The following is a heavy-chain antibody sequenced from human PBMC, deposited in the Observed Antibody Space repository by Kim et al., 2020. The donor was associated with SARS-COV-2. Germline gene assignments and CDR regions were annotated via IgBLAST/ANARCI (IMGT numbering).Heavy chain of an antibody. CDR1: GGSISSYY. V-gene: IGHV4-59*13. J-gene: IGHJ6*02. Sequence: SETLSLTCTVSGGSISSYYWSWIRQPPGKGLEWIGYIYYSGSTNYNPSLKSRVTISVDTSKNQFSLKLSSVTAADTAVYYCARDWLIITIFGVDSYGMDVWGQGTTVTVSS. CDR2: IYYSGST. D-gene: IGHD3-3*01. CDR3: ARDWLIITIFGVDSYGMDV.